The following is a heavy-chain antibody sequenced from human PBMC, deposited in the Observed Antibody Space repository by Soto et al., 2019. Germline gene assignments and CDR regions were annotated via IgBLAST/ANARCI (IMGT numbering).Heavy chain of an antibody. D-gene: IGHD2-15*01. CDR3: ARDRIYDYYYGMDV. V-gene: IGHV1-18*04. Sequence: ASVKVSCKASGYTFTSYGISWVRQAPGQGLEWMGWISAYNGNTNYAQKLQGRVNMTTDTSTSTAYMELRSLRSDDTAVYYCARDRIYDYYYGMDVWGQGTTVTVSS. J-gene: IGHJ6*02. CDR2: ISAYNGNT. CDR1: GYTFTSYG.